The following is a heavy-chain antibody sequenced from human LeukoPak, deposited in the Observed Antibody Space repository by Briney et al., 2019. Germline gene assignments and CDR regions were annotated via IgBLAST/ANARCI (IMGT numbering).Heavy chain of an antibody. J-gene: IGHJ4*02. V-gene: IGHV3-66*01. CDR1: GFTVSTNY. D-gene: IGHD3-10*01. Sequence: PGGSLRLSCAASGFTVSTNYVSWVRQAPGKGLEWVSVIYRGGGTAYADSVKDRFTISRDNSKNTVYLHMNSLRAEDTAVYYCARDVIYGSEIYSYGDSLGQGTLVTVSS. CDR3: ARDVIYGSEIYSYGDS. CDR2: IYRGGGT.